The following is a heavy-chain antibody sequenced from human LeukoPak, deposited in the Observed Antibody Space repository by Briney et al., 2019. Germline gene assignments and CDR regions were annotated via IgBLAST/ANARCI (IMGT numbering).Heavy chain of an antibody. CDR1: GGSMNSYY. D-gene: IGHD3-9*01. Sequence: PSETLSLTCSVSGGSMNSYYWSWIRQSPGKGLEWIGYIYYSGSTNYNPSLKSRVTISVDKPKNQFSLKLSSVTAADTAVYYCARHVWLQPFDYWGQGTLVTVSS. V-gene: IGHV4-59*08. CDR3: ARHVWLQPFDY. J-gene: IGHJ4*02. CDR2: IYYSGST.